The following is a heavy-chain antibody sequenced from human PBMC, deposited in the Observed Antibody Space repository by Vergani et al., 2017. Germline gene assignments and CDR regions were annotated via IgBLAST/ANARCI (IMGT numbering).Heavy chain of an antibody. V-gene: IGHV3-11*01. Sequence: VQLLESGGGLVQPWGSLRLSCAASGFSFSDHYMTWIRQAPGKGLEWVSYISNSGNTIEYADAVKGRFSISRDNAKSSLFLQMDSLRAEDTAVYYCARDHRDYNNYPGTFDIWGQGSMVTVSS. J-gene: IGHJ3*02. CDR2: ISNSGNTI. D-gene: IGHD5-24*01. CDR1: GFSFSDHY. CDR3: ARDHRDYNNYPGTFDI.